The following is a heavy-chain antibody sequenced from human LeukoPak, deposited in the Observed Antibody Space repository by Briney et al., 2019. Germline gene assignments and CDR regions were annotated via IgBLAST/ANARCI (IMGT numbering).Heavy chain of an antibody. D-gene: IGHD3-3*01. CDR3: ATDRNAGKYYDF. CDR2: IWYDGSNQ. J-gene: IGHJ4*02. V-gene: IGHV3-33*01. CDR1: GLRFRNYG. Sequence: GGSLRLSCVASGLRFRNYGMHWVRQAPGKGLEWVAVIWYDGSNQYCVDSVKGRFTVSRDNAKNTLYLQMDSLRAEDTAVYYCATDRNAGKYYDFWGQGTLVTVSS.